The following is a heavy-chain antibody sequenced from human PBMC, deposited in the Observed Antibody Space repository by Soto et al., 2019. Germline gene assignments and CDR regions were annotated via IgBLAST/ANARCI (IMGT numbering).Heavy chain of an antibody. V-gene: IGHV3-53*01. CDR1: GLTVSSNY. D-gene: IGHD3-22*01. CDR3: ARRGYEYESSGYYPLFDY. Sequence: GGSLRLSCAASGLTVSSNYMGWVRQAPGTGLEWVSLIYGGDDTYYADSVKGRFTISRDNSKNTLYLQMNSLRVEDTAVYYCARRGYEYESSGYYPLFDYWGQGILVTVSS. J-gene: IGHJ4*02. CDR2: IYGGDDT.